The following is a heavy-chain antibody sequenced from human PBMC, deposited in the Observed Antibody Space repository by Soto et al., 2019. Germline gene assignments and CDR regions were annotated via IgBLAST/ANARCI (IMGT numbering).Heavy chain of an antibody. CDR1: GGTFSSYA. V-gene: IGHV1-2*02. CDR3: AGGKDPLLPLDY. CDR2: INPNSGRT. Sequence: ASVKVSCKASGGTFSSYAISWVRQAPGQGLEWMGGINPNSGRTNYAQKFQGGVTMTRDKSTSTAYMELSRLRSDDTAVYYCAGGKDPLLPLDYGGQGTLVTVSS. J-gene: IGHJ4*02.